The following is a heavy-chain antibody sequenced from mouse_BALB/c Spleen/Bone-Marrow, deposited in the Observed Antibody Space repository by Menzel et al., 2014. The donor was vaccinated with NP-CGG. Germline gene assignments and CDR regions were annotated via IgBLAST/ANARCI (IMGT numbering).Heavy chain of an antibody. CDR2: INPSNGVT. D-gene: IGHD2-10*01. V-gene: IGHV1S81*02. Sequence: QVQLQQSGAELVKPGASVKLSCKASGYTFTSYYLYWVKQRPGQGLEWIGEINPSNGVTKSNEKFKTKATLTVDKSSSTAYMQLSSLTSEDSAVYYCTRRSLLSDYYSMDYWGQGTSVTVSS. CDR3: TRRSLLSDYYSMDY. J-gene: IGHJ4*01. CDR1: GYTFTSYY.